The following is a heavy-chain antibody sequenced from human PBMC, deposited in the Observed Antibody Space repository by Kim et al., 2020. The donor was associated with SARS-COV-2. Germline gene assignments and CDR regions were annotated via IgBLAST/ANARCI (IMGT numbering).Heavy chain of an antibody. V-gene: IGHV1-8*01. D-gene: IGHD4-17*01. J-gene: IGHJ4*02. CDR1: GYNFITYA. CDR2: IDPNSDNT. Sequence: ASVKVSCTASGYNFITYAINWVRQAPGQGLEWLGWIDPNSDNTGYAQTFQGRVTMTRSTSISTAYMELSSLTSEDTAVYYCVRGSRYGDWAEDFWGQGTLVTVSS. CDR3: VRGSRYGDWAEDF.